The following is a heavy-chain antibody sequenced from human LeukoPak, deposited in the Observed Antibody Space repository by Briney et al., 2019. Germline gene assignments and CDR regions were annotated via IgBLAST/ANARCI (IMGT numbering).Heavy chain of an antibody. CDR3: ARRRGGYDPYYYGMDV. V-gene: IGHV5-51*01. J-gene: IGHJ6*02. CDR2: IYPGDSDT. D-gene: IGHD5-12*01. CDR1: GYSFTSYW. Sequence: GESLKISCKGSGYSFTSYWIGWVRQMPGKGLEWMGIIYPGDSDTRYSPSFQGQVTISADKSISTAYLQWSSLKASDTAMYYCARRRGGYDPYYYGMDVWGQGTTVTVSS.